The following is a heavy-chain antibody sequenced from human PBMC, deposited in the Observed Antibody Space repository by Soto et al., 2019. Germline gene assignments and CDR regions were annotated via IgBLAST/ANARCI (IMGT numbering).Heavy chain of an antibody. CDR3: AKVVGQSVTMVRGVIIPWFDP. V-gene: IGHV3-30*18. CDR2: ISYDGSNK. CDR1: GFTFSSYG. J-gene: IGHJ5*02. D-gene: IGHD3-10*01. Sequence: PGGSLRLSCAASGFTFSSYGMHWVRQAPGKGLEWVAVISYDGSNKYYADSVKGRFTISRDNSKNTLYLQMNSLRAEDTAVYYCAKVVGQSVTMVRGVIIPWFDPWGQGTLVTVSS.